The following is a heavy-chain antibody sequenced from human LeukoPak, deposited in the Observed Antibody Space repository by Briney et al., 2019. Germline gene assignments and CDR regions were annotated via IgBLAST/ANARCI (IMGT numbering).Heavy chain of an antibody. CDR2: IIPIFGTA. J-gene: IGHJ3*02. D-gene: IGHD2-15*01. Sequence: ASVKVSCKASGGTFSSYAISWVRQAPGQGLEWMGGIIPIFGTANYAQKFQGRVTITADESTSTAYMELSSLRSEDTAVYYCARVFSILQSGAFDIWGQGTMVTVSS. CDR3: ARVFSILQSGAFDI. V-gene: IGHV1-69*01. CDR1: GGTFSSYA.